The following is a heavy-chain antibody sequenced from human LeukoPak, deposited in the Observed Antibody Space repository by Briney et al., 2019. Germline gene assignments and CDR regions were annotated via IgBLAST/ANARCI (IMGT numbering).Heavy chain of an antibody. J-gene: IGHJ4*02. CDR3: AKGVIVVVTTPFDY. D-gene: IGHD3-22*01. V-gene: IGHV3-23*01. CDR2: ISGSGGST. Sequence: GGSLRLSCAASGFTFSSYAMSWVRQAPGKGLEWVSAISGSGGSTYYADSVKGRLTISRDNSKNTLYLQMNSLRAEDTAVYYCAKGVIVVVTTPFDYWGQGTLVTVSS. CDR1: GFTFSSYA.